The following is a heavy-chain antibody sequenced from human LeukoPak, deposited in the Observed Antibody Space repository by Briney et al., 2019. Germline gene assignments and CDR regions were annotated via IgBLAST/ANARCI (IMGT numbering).Heavy chain of an antibody. CDR1: GFTFSSYS. V-gene: IGHV3-21*01. Sequence: GGSLRLSCAASGFTFSSYSMNWVREAQGKGLEWVSSISSSSSYIYYADSVKGRFTISRDNAKNSLYLQMNSLRAEDTAVYYCARVRIVGATRADYWGQGTLVTVSS. J-gene: IGHJ4*02. CDR2: ISSSSSYI. CDR3: ARVRIVGATRADY. D-gene: IGHD1-26*01.